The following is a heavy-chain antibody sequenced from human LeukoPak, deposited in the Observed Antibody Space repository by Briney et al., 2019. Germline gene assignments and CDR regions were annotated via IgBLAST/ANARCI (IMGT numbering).Heavy chain of an antibody. CDR1: GFTFSSYS. CDR3: ARYVWGSGWSRPPFDY. V-gene: IGHV3-21*01. D-gene: IGHD6-19*01. CDR2: ISSSSSYI. J-gene: IGHJ4*02. Sequence: GGSLRLSCAASGFTFSSYSMNWVRQAPGKGLEWVSSISSSSSYIYYADSVKGRFTISRDNAKNSLYLQMYSLRAEDTAVYYCARYVWGSGWSRPPFDYWGQGTLVTVSS.